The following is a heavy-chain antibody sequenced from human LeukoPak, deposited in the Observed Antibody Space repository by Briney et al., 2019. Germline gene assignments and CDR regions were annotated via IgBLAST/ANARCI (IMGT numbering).Heavy chain of an antibody. Sequence: GGSLRLSCAASGFTFSSYWMSWVRQAPGKGLEWVSSISSSSSYIYYADSVKGRFTISRDNSKNTLYLQMNSLRAEDTAVYYCAKDKRPAYYYCMDVWGKGTTVTVSS. D-gene: IGHD6-6*01. CDR2: ISSSSSYI. CDR1: GFTFSSYW. V-gene: IGHV3-21*04. J-gene: IGHJ6*03. CDR3: AKDKRPAYYYCMDV.